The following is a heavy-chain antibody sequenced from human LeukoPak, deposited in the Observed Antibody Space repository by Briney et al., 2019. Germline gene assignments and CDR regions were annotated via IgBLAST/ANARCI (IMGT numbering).Heavy chain of an antibody. CDR3: AREYYDILTGYYNYFDY. J-gene: IGHJ4*02. V-gene: IGHV3-7*03. CDR2: IKQDGSEK. CDR1: GFTFRNYW. Sequence: GGSLRLSCAASGFTFRNYWMSWVRQAPGTGLEWVANIKQDGSEKYYVDSVKGRFTISRVNAKNSLYLQMNSLRAEDTAVYYCAREYYDILTGYYNYFDYWGQGTLVTVSS. D-gene: IGHD3-9*01.